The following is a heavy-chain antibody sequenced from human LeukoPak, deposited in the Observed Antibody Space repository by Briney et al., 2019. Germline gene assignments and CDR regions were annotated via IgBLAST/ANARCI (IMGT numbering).Heavy chain of an antibody. V-gene: IGHV4-39*07. J-gene: IGHJ5*02. CDR3: AREAVTIFGLVRTQTPKGPHRFDP. CDR2: IYFSGST. CDR1: GGSITSSSYY. Sequence: PSETLSLTCTVSGGSITSSSYYWGWIRQPPGKGLEWIGSIYFSGSTYHNPSLKSRVTISVDTSKNQLSLKLSSVTAADTAVYYCAREAVTIFGLVRTQTPKGPHRFDPWGQGTLVTVSS. D-gene: IGHD3-3*01.